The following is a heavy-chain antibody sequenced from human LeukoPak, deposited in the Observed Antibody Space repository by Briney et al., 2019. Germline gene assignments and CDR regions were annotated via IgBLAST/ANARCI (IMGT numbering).Heavy chain of an antibody. CDR1: GGSISSYY. CDR3: ARYPGLEGTGSRGAFDY. Sequence: SETLSHTCTVPGGSISSYYWSWIRQPPAEGLEWIGYIYYSGSTNYNPSLKSRVTISVDTSKNQFSLKLNSVTAADTAVYYCARYPGLEGTGSRGAFDYWGQGALVTVSS. J-gene: IGHJ4*02. D-gene: IGHD3-10*01. V-gene: IGHV4-59*01. CDR2: IYYSGST.